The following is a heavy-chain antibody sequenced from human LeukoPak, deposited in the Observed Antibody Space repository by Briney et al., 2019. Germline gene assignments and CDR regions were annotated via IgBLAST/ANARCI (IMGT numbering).Heavy chain of an antibody. V-gene: IGHV1-2*02. CDR1: GYTFTGYY. J-gene: IGHJ4*02. D-gene: IGHD3-10*01. Sequence: SVKVSCKASGYTFTGYYMHWVRQAPGQGLEWMGWINPNSGGTNYAQKFQGRVTMTRDTSISTAYMELSRLRSDDTAVYYCARELYGSGSFTDYWGQGTLVTVSS. CDR3: ARELYGSGSFTDY. CDR2: INPNSGGT.